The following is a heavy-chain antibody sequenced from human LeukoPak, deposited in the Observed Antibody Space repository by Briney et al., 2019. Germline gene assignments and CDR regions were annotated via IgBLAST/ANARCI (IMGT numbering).Heavy chain of an antibody. CDR1: GYTFTSCG. CDR2: ISAYNGNT. Sequence: ASVKVSFKASGYTFTSCGINWVRQAPGQGLEWMGWISAYNGNTNYAQKLQGRVTMTTDTSTSTAYMELRSLRSDDTAVYYCARDIVVVPAALWYWGQGTRVTFSS. CDR3: ARDIVVVPAALWY. V-gene: IGHV1-18*01. J-gene: IGHJ4*02. D-gene: IGHD2-2*01.